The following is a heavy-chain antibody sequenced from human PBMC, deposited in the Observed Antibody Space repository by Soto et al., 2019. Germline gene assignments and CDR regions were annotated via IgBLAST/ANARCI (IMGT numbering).Heavy chain of an antibody. CDR3: ARDHNNWNSGYFDY. J-gene: IGHJ4*02. D-gene: IGHD1-1*01. V-gene: IGHV4-31*03. CDR2: IYYSGST. CDR1: CGSISSGGYY. Sequence: PSETLSLTCTVACGSISSGGYYWSWIRQHPGKGLEWIGYIYYSGSTYYNPSLKSRVTISVDTSKNQFSLKLSSVTAADTAVYYCARDHNNWNSGYFDYWGQGTLVTGSS.